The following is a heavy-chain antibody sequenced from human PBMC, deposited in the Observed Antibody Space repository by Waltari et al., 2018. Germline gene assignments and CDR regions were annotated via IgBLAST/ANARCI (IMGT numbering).Heavy chain of an antibody. V-gene: IGHV1-8*03. D-gene: IGHD3-3*01. J-gene: IGHJ6*03. Sequence: QVQLVQSGAEVKKPGASVKVSCKASGYTFTSYDINWVRQATGQGLEWMGWMNPNSGNTGYAQKFQGRVTITRNTSISTAYMELSSLRSEDTAVYYCARASPEVTIFGVAPYYMDVWGKGTTVTVSS. CDR2: MNPNSGNT. CDR3: ARASPEVTIFGVAPYYMDV. CDR1: GYTFTSYD.